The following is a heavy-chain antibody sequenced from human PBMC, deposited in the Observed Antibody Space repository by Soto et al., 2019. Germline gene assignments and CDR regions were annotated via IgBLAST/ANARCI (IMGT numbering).Heavy chain of an antibody. CDR2: IKTKTDGGTT. CDR3: TAERCTGTNCYVKNAFDS. Sequence: GGSLRLSCAASGFTFNDAWMTWVRQAPGKGLEWVGRIKTKTDGGTTDYAAPVKGRFTISRDDSKNTVYLQMNSLKIEDTGVYYCTAERCTGTNCYVKNAFDSWGQGTMVTVSS. V-gene: IGHV3-15*01. J-gene: IGHJ3*02. CDR1: GFTFNDAW. D-gene: IGHD2-2*01.